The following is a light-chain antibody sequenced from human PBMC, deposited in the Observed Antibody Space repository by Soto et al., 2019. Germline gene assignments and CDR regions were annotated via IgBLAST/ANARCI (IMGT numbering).Light chain of an antibody. Sequence: EIVLTQSPGTLSLSPGERATLSCRASQGVSGSYLAWYQQKPGQAPRLLIYGASSRATGLPNGFSGSESGTDFTITISRLEHEDFAVYYCQHYGSSPRTFGQGTKVEIK. J-gene: IGKJ1*01. CDR1: QGVSGSY. CDR2: GAS. CDR3: QHYGSSPRT. V-gene: IGKV3-20*01.